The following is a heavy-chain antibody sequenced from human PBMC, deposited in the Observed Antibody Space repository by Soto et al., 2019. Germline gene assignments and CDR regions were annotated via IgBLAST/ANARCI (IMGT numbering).Heavy chain of an antibody. D-gene: IGHD1-26*01. CDR2: ISYGGSNK. V-gene: IGHV3-30-3*01. Sequence: QVQLVESGGGVVQPGRSLRLSCAASGFTFSSYAMHWVRQAPGKGLEWVAVISYGGSNKYYADSVKGRFTISRDNSKNTLYLQMNSLRAEDTAVYYCARDLVGATYSTLDYWGQGTLVTVSS. CDR3: ARDLVGATYSTLDY. J-gene: IGHJ4*02. CDR1: GFTFSSYA.